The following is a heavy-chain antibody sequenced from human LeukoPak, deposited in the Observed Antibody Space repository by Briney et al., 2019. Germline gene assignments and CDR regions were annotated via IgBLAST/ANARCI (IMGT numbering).Heavy chain of an antibody. CDR2: IKQDGREK. J-gene: IGHJ4*02. CDR1: GFTFSSYW. V-gene: IGHV3-7*01. CDR3: ARGGTTRHDY. D-gene: IGHD1/OR15-1a*01. Sequence: GGSLRLSCEASGFTFSSYWMNWVRQAPGKGLEWVANIKQDGREKYYVDSVKGRFTISRDNAKNSLYLQMNSLRAEDTAVYYCARGGTTRHDYWGQGTLVTASS.